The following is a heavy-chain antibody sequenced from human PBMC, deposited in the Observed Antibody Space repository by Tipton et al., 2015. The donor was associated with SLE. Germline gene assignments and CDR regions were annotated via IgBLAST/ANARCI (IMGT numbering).Heavy chain of an antibody. CDR3: ARDSAAVGPNWFDP. CDR1: GFSFGDYA. D-gene: IGHD6-13*01. J-gene: IGHJ5*02. V-gene: IGHV3-9*01. CDR2: ISWDSGKI. Sequence: RSLRLSCVASGFSFGDYAMHWVRQVPGKGLEWVSSISWDSGKIDHADSVKGRFSISRDNVRNSLYLQMNSLRTEDTAFYYCARDSAAVGPNWFDPWGQGTLVTVSS.